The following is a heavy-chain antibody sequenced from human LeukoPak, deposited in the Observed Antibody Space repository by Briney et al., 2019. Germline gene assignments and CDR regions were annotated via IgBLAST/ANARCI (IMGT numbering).Heavy chain of an antibody. CDR1: GFTFSSYG. CDR3: ATSSRRTDSGNFYDAFDI. J-gene: IGHJ3*02. D-gene: IGHD4-23*01. CDR2: IRYDGSNK. V-gene: IGHV3-30*02. Sequence: GGSLRLSCAASGFTFSSYGMHWVRQAPGKGLEWVAFIRYDGSNKYYADSVKGRFTISRDNSKNTLYLQMNSLRAEDTAVYYCATSSRRTDSGNFYDAFDIWGQGTMVTVSS.